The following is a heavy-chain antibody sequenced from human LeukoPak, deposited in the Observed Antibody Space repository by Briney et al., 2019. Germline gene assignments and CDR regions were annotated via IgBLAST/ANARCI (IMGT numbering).Heavy chain of an antibody. J-gene: IGHJ4*02. CDR2: ISSSSSYI. Sequence: GGSLRLSCAASGFTFSSCSMNWVRQAPGKGLEWVSSISSSSSYIYYADSVKGRFTISRDNAKNSLYLQMNSLRAEDTAVYYCARDRQYYDSSGYPSFFDYWGQGTLVTVSS. CDR1: GFTFSSCS. D-gene: IGHD3-22*01. CDR3: ARDRQYYDSSGYPSFFDY. V-gene: IGHV3-21*01.